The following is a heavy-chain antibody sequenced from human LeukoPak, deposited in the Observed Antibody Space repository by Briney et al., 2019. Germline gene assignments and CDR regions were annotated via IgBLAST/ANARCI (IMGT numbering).Heavy chain of an antibody. D-gene: IGHD6-19*01. Sequence: SETLSLTCAVYGGSFSGYYWSWIRQPPGKGLEWIGYIYYSGSTNYNPSLKSRVTISVDTSKNQFSLKLSSVTAADTAVYYCARGSIAVASPNDYWGQGTLVTVSS. V-gene: IGHV4-59*08. CDR2: IYYSGST. J-gene: IGHJ4*02. CDR3: ARGSIAVASPNDY. CDR1: GGSFSGYY.